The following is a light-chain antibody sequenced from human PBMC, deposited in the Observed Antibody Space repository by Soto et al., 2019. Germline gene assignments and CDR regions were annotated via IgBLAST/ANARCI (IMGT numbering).Light chain of an antibody. J-gene: IGKJ2*01. CDR3: QHYGTSLYT. CDR1: QIVSSNY. Sequence: EIVLTQSPGTLSLSPGERATLSCRASQIVSSNYLAWYQQKSGQAPRLLIYDASSRATGIPVRFSGSGSGTDLTLTISRLEPEDFAVYYCQHYGTSLYTFGQGTKLEIK. CDR2: DAS. V-gene: IGKV3-20*01.